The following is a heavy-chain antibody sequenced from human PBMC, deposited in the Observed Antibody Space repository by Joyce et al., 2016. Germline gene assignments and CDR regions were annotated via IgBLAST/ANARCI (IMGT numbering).Heavy chain of an antibody. CDR3: ARGDSFGSRRWFDP. CDR1: GYPFIIYL. Sequence: QAQLVQSGAQVKAPGASVTLSCEASGYPFIIYLMHWVRQAPGQGLEWMGAIGPLESSPSYAQQFQGRFTMTRDTSTRTVYMELSSLTPDDTAVYYCARGDSFGSRRWFDPWGQGTLVTVSS. CDR2: IGPLESSP. D-gene: IGHD2-21*02. V-gene: IGHV1-46*01. J-gene: IGHJ5*02.